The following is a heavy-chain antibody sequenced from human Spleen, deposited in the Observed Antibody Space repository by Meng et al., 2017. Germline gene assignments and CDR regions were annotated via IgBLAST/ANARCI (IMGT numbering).Heavy chain of an antibody. J-gene: IGHJ6*02. CDR3: VRDPSYDILTGYYRKGSYYYGVDV. CDR1: GYTFTSYD. CDR2: IIPIFGTA. Sequence: SVKVSCKASGYTFTSYDINWVRQATGQGLEWMGGIIPIFGTANYAQKFQGRVTMTTDTSTSTAYMELRSLRSDDTAVYYCVRDPSYDILTGYYRKGSYYYGVDVWGQGTT. D-gene: IGHD3-9*01. V-gene: IGHV1-69*05.